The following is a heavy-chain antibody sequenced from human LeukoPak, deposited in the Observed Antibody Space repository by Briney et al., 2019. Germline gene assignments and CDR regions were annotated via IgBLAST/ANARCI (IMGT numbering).Heavy chain of an antibody. CDR2: INHSGST. CDR3: ARGRYDLWSRYRLIDY. V-gene: IGHV4-34*01. CDR1: GGSFSGYY. Sequence: PSETLSLTCAVYGGSFSGYYWSWIRQPPGKGLEWIGEINHSGSTNYNPSLRSRVTISVDTSKNQFSLKLSSVTAADTAVYYCARGRYDLWSRYRLIDYWGQGTLVTVSS. J-gene: IGHJ4*02. D-gene: IGHD3-3*01.